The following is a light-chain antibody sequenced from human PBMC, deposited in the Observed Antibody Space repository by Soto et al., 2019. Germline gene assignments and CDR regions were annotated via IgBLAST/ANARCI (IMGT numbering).Light chain of an antibody. CDR2: GAS. CDR3: QQYNNWPLT. V-gene: IGKV3-15*01. J-gene: IGKJ4*01. CDR1: QSVYSN. Sequence: ETVMTQSPATLSVSPGERATLSCRASQSVYSNLAWYQRKPGQAPRLLIYGASTRATGIPARFSGSGSGTVFTLTIISLQSEDFAVYYCQQYNNWPLTFGGGTKVEIK.